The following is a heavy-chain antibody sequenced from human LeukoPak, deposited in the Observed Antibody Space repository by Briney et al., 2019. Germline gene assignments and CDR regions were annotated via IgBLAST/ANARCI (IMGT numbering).Heavy chain of an antibody. D-gene: IGHD2-15*01. J-gene: IGHJ5*01. CDR3: ARGALDAATPFDS. CDR2: ISTNSSYI. V-gene: IGHV3-21*01. Sequence: GGSLRLSCAASGFTFSTYSMNWVRQAPGKGLEWVSSISTNSSYIYYADSVKGRFSISRDNAKNSLYLQMNSLRAEDTAVYYCARGALDAATPFDSWGQGTLVTVSS. CDR1: GFTFSTYS.